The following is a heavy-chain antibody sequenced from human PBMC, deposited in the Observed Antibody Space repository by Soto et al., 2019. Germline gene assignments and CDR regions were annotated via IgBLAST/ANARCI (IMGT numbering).Heavy chain of an antibody. CDR3: AKESGYDWALDS. CDR1: GFNFEDYG. Sequence: EVQLLESGGGLVQPGRSLTLSCEASGFNFEDYGMHWVRQVPGKGLEWVSGISWNSATIGYADSVKGRFIISRDNAKKSLSLQMSSLRGADAALYYCAKESGYDWALDSWGQGTLVTVSS. J-gene: IGHJ4*02. CDR2: ISWNSATI. V-gene: IGHV3-9*01. D-gene: IGHD5-12*01.